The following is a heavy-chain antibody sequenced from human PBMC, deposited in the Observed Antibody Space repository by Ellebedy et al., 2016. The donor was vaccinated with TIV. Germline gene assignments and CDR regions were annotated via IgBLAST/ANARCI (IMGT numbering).Heavy chain of an antibody. CDR1: GFTFTTYW. J-gene: IGHJ6*02. CDR3: TRDLSPGGADV. D-gene: IGHD3-16*01. CDR2: IKQDGSEK. Sequence: GESLKISXSASGFTFTTYWLSWVRQAPGKGLEWVANIKQDGSEKYYVDSVKGRFTISRDNARNSLYLQMNSLRAEDTALYYCTRDLSPGGADVWGQGTAVIVSS. V-gene: IGHV3-7*03.